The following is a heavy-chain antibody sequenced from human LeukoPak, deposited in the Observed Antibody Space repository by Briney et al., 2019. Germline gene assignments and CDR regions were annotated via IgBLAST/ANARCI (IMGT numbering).Heavy chain of an antibody. CDR2: IYYSGST. CDR1: GGSISSYY. V-gene: IGHV4-59*08. Sequence: SETLSLTCTVSGGSISSYYWSWIRQPPGKGLEWIGYIYYSGSTNYNPSLKSRVTISVDTSKNQFSPKLSSVTAADTAVYYCAGNPRYSSGWYDAFDIWGQGTMVTVSS. CDR3: AGNPRYSSGWYDAFDI. J-gene: IGHJ3*02. D-gene: IGHD6-19*01.